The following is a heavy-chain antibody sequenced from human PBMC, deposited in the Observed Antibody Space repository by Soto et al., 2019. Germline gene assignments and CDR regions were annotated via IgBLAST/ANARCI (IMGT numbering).Heavy chain of an antibody. V-gene: IGHV4-39*07. J-gene: IGHJ6*02. Sequence: SETLSLTCTVSGGSISSSSYYWGWIRQPPGKGLEWIGEINHSGSTNYNPSLKSRVTTSVDTSKNQFSLKLSSVTAADTAVYYCARGRRDGYKIYYYYGMDVWGQGTTVTVSS. CDR3: ARGRRDGYKIYYYYGMDV. CDR2: INHSGST. CDR1: GGSISSSSYY. D-gene: IGHD5-12*01.